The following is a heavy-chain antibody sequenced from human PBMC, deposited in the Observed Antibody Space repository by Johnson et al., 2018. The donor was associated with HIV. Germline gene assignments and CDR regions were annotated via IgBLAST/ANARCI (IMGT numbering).Heavy chain of an antibody. CDR2: TSWNSGSI. Sequence: VQLVESGGGVVQPGRSLRLSCAASGFTFSSYGMHWVRQAPGKGLEWVSGTSWNSGSIRYADSVKGRFTISRDNAKNSLYLQMNNLRTEDTAFYYCAKDKSLTPDAFDIWGQGTMVTISS. CDR1: GFTFSSYG. J-gene: IGHJ3*02. V-gene: IGHV3-9*01. CDR3: AKDKSLTPDAFDI.